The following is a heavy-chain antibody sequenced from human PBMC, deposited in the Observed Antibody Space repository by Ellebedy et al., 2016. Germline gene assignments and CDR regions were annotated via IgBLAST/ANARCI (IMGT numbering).Heavy chain of an antibody. CDR2: IYSSGST. CDR3: ARDPFRSSYDF. V-gene: IGHV4-4*07. D-gene: IGHD6-13*01. Sequence: SETLSLXXPVSGDSISNYYWSWIRQPAGKGLEWIGRIYSSGSTNYNPSLKSRVTMSIDTSKNQFSLKLSFVAAADTAVYYCARDPFRSSYDFWGQGTLVTVSS. CDR1: GDSISNYY. J-gene: IGHJ4*02.